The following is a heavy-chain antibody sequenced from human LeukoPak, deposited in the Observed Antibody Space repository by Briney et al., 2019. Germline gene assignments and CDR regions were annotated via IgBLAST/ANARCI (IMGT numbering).Heavy chain of an antibody. V-gene: IGHV3-11*04. CDR3: ARAVRYFDYLLGPPDY. CDR1: GFTLSDYF. D-gene: IGHD3-9*01. Sequence: GGSLRLSCAASGFTLSDYFMTWIRQAPGKGLEWVSYIAPAGTTYYADSVKGRFTISRDNAKTSLYLQMSNMRADDTAVYYCARAVRYFDYLLGPPDYWGQGTLVTVSS. CDR2: IAPAGTT. J-gene: IGHJ4*02.